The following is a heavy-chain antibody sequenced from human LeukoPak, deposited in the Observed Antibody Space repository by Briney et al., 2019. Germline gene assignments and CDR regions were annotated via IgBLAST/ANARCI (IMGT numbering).Heavy chain of an antibody. V-gene: IGHV4-59*08. J-gene: IGHJ4*02. D-gene: IGHD3-10*01. CDR3: ARMPITMVRGVTYFDY. CDR1: GGSISSYY. CDR2: IYYSGST. Sequence: SETLSLTCTVSGGSISSYYWSWVRQPPGKGLEWIGYIYYSGSTNYNPSLKSRVTISVDTSKNQFSLKLSSVTAADTAVYYCARMPITMVRGVTYFDYWGQGTLVTVSS.